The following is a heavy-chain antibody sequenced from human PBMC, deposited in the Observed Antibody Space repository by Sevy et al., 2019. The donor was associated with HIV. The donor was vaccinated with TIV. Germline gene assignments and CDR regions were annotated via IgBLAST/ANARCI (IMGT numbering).Heavy chain of an antibody. D-gene: IGHD2-8*02. CDR1: GFTFGDYG. CDR3: AKAPTAHDVSTGGVSFFGS. Sequence: GGSLRLSCAASGFTFGDYGMHWVRQTPGRGLDWVSGISQNSGTGAYADSVRGRFTISRDDAKNSLYLQMNSLRPEDTALYFCAKAPTAHDVSTGGVSFFGSWGQGTLVTVSS. V-gene: IGHV3-9*01. J-gene: IGHJ4*02. CDR2: ISQNSGTG.